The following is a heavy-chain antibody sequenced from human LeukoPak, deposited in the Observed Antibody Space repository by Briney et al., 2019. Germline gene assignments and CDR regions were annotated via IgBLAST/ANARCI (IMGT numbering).Heavy chain of an antibody. CDR1: TSH. J-gene: IGHJ5*01. CDR2: IGSYEGDT. CDR3: ARDFWNFYDSSGYYRDFDS. V-gene: IGHV1-18*01. D-gene: IGHD3-22*01. Sequence: GASVKVSCKATSHISWVRQAPGQGLEWMGWIGSYEGDTYYAQKFQGRVTVTTDTSTNTAYMELRSLRADDTAVYYCARDFWNFYDSSGYYRDFDSLGQGTLVTVSS.